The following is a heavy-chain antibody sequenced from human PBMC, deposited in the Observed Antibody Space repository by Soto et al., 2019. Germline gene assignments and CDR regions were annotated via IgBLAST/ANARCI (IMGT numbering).Heavy chain of an antibody. J-gene: IGHJ3*02. D-gene: IGHD3-22*01. V-gene: IGHV3-30*04. CDR2: ISYDGSNK. Sequence: GGSLRLSCAASGFTFSSCAMHWVRQAPGKGQGWVAVISYDGSNKYYADSVKGRLTISRDNSKNTLYLQMNSLRAEDTAVYYCARGSDRSAFDIWGQGTMVTVSS. CDR1: GFTFSSCA. CDR3: ARGSDRSAFDI.